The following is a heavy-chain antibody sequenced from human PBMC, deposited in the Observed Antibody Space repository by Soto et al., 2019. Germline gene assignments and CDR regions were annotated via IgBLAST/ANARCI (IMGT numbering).Heavy chain of an antibody. Sequence: QVQLVQSGSELKKPGASVKVSCKASGYTFTSYAMNWVRQAPGQGLEWMGWINTNTGNPTYAQGFTGRFVYSLDTSVSTAYLQICSLKAEDTAVYYCARSDGSYDFWSGYYSDWFDPWGQGTLVTVSS. CDR2: INTNTGNP. CDR1: GYTFTSYA. D-gene: IGHD3-3*01. CDR3: ARSDGSYDFWSGYYSDWFDP. J-gene: IGHJ5*02. V-gene: IGHV7-4-1*01.